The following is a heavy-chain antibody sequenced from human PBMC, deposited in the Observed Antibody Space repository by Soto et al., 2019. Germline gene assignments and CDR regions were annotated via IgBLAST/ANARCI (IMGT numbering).Heavy chain of an antibody. CDR2: ISSSSGYI. V-gene: IGHV3-21*01. CDR1: GFAVRACS. J-gene: IGHJ5*02. Sequence: RLSCSADGFAVRACSSRWSRQAQGKGLEWVSSISSSSGYISYADSVKGRFTISRDNPRNSLYLQMNSLRAEDTSVYYWARDALSPVPPSSAQATLV. CDR3: ARDALSPVPPS.